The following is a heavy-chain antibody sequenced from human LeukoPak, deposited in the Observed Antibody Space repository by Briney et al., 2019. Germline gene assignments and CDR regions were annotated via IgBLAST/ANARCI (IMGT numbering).Heavy chain of an antibody. Sequence: GGSLRLSCAASGFTFSSYGMHWVRQAPGKGLEWVSGISGSGSSTYYADSVKGRFTLSRDYPKNTLYLQMNSLRAEDTAVYFCAKYSGSYYYPPNWDSWGQGTLVTVSS. V-gene: IGHV3-23*01. CDR3: AKYSGSYYYPPNWDS. CDR1: GFTFSSYG. J-gene: IGHJ4*02. D-gene: IGHD1-26*01. CDR2: ISGSGSST.